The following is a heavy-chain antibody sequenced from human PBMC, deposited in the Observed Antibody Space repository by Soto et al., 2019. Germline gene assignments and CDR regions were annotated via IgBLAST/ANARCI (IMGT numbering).Heavy chain of an antibody. Sequence: ASVKVSCKASGYTFTSYGISWVRQAPGQGLEWMGWISAYNGNTNYAQKLQGRVTMTTDTSTRTAYMDIRGLRSDDTAIYYCARGGHSHSSADRNYHYDGLDVWGQGNTVTVS. CDR1: GYTFTSYG. V-gene: IGHV1-18*01. CDR3: ARGGHSHSSADRNYHYDGLDV. D-gene: IGHD6-19*01. J-gene: IGHJ6*02. CDR2: ISAYNGNT.